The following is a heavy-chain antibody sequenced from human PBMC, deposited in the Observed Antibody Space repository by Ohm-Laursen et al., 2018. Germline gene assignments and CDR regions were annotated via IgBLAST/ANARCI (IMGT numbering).Heavy chain of an antibody. Sequence: SETLSLTCGVYGGSFSGYYWSWIRQPPGKGMEWIGEINHVGGPSYSPSLMSRVTMSLDTSKNQFSLKLSSVSAADTAVYYCARGNNWNRGTDWGQGTLVTVSS. D-gene: IGHD1-20*01. CDR3: ARGNNWNRGTD. CDR2: INHVGGP. V-gene: IGHV4-34*01. J-gene: IGHJ4*02. CDR1: GGSFSGYY.